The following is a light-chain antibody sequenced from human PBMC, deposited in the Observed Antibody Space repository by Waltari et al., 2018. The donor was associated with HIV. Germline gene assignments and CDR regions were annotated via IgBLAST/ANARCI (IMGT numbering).Light chain of an antibody. Sequence: EIVLTQSPGTLSLSPGERATLSCRASQSVSGSYLAWYQQKPGQAPGLLIYGASNRATGIPDRFSGSGSGTDFTLTISRLEPEDFAMYYCQQYGSSPWTFGQGTKVEIK. CDR3: QQYGSSPWT. J-gene: IGKJ1*01. CDR1: QSVSGSY. CDR2: GAS. V-gene: IGKV3-20*01.